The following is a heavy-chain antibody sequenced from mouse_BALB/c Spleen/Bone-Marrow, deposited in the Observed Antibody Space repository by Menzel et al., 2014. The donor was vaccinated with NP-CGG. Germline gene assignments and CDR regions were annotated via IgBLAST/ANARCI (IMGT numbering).Heavy chain of an antibody. Sequence: EVQRVESGGGLVQPGGSRKLSCAASGFTFSSFGMHWVRRAPEKGLEWVAYISSGSSTIYYADTLKGRFTISRDNPKNTLFLQMTSLRSEDTAMYYCARSRLRGYYFDYWGQGTTLTVSS. CDR1: GFTFSSFG. D-gene: IGHD3-2*02. J-gene: IGHJ2*01. V-gene: IGHV5-17*02. CDR3: ARSRLRGYYFDY. CDR2: ISSGSSTI.